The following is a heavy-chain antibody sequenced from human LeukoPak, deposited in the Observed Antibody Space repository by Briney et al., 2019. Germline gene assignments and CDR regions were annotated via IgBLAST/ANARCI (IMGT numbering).Heavy chain of an antibody. CDR3: ARDYNGGFYY. Sequence: ASVKVSCKASGYTFTSYDINWVRQATGQGLEWMGWMNPISGNTGHAQKFQGRVTMTRDTSISTAYMELSSLRSEDTAVYYCARDYNGGFYYWGQGTLVTVSS. V-gene: IGHV1-8*01. J-gene: IGHJ4*02. CDR1: GYTFTSYD. D-gene: IGHD7-27*01. CDR2: MNPISGNT.